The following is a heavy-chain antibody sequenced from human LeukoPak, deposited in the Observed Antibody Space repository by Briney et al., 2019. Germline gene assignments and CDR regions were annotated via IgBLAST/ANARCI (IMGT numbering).Heavy chain of an antibody. D-gene: IGHD2-21*01. J-gene: IGHJ4*02. CDR3: ARVPIVVGKDGAFDY. Sequence: PGGSLRLSCAASGFTFSSYEMNWVRQDPGKGLEWVSYISSSGSTIYYADSVKGRFTISRDNAKNSLYLQMNSLRAEDTAVYYCARVPIVVGKDGAFDYWGQGTLVTVSS. CDR2: ISSSGSTI. CDR1: GFTFSSYE. V-gene: IGHV3-48*03.